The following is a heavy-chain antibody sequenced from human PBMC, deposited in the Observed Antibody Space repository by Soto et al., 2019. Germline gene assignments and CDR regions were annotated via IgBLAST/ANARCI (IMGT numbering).Heavy chain of an antibody. D-gene: IGHD5-12*01. CDR1: GGTFSTST. CDR2: TIPLLNVA. CDR3: ARDSPIGSTFSGYDAIDS. V-gene: IGHV1-69*08. J-gene: IGHJ4*02. Sequence: QVQLVQSGAEVKKPGSSVKVSCKASGGTFSTSTSTWVRQAPGQGLEWMGRTIPLLNVADYAQDFQGRLTITADKSTSTTYMELTSLTSKDTAVYYCARDSPIGSTFSGYDAIDSWGQGTLVTVSS.